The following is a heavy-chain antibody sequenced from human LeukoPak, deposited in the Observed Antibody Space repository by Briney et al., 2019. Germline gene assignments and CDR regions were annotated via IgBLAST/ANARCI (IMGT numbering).Heavy chain of an antibody. D-gene: IGHD3-22*01. CDR3: ARTYYYDRNDAFDI. CDR1: GFTFSSYS. CDR2: IGSSSSYI. V-gene: IGHV3-21*01. J-gene: IGHJ3*02. Sequence: GGSLRLSCAASGFTFSSYSMNWVRQAPGKGLEWVSSIGSSSSYIYYADSVKGRFTISRDNTKNSLYLQMNSLRAEDTAVYYCARTYYYDRNDAFDIWGQGTMVTVSS.